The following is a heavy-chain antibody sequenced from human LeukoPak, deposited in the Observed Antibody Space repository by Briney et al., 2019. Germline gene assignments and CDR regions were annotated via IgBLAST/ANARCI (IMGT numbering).Heavy chain of an antibody. Sequence: QTGGSLRLSCAASGFSFSSYGMSWVRQAPGKGLEWVSGIIGSGGSTNYADSVKGRFTISRDNSKNALYLQMNSLRAEDTAVYYCAKDSYYYGSGSSASFDYWGQGTLVTVSS. CDR3: AKDSYYYGSGSSASFDY. J-gene: IGHJ4*02. CDR1: GFSFSSYG. D-gene: IGHD3-10*01. V-gene: IGHV3-23*01. CDR2: IIGSGGST.